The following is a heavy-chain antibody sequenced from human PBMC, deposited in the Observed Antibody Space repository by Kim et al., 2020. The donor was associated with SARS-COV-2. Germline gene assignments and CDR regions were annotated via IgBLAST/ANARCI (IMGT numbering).Heavy chain of an antibody. D-gene: IGHD3-10*01. J-gene: IGHJ5*02. V-gene: IGHV1-18*01. CDR2: ISAYNANT. CDR3: ARVGDVLLWFGESRYNWFDP. Sequence: ASVKVSCKASGYTFTSYGISWVRQAPGQGLEWMGWISAYNANTNYAQKLQGRVTMTTDTSTSTAYMELRSLRSDDTAVYYCARVGDVLLWFGESRYNWFDPWGQGTLVTVSS. CDR1: GYTFTSYG.